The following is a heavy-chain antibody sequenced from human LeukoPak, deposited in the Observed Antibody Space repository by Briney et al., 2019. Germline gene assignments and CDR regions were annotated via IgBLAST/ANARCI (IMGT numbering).Heavy chain of an antibody. CDR2: ISGSGGST. CDR1: GFTFSSYA. Sequence: QAGGSLRLSCAASGFTFSSYAMSWVRQAPGKGLEWVSAISGSGGSTYYADSVKGRFTISRDNSKNSLYLQMNSLRVEDTAFYYCARDLAYSRLDYWGQGMLVTVSS. D-gene: IGHD5-18*01. J-gene: IGHJ4*02. CDR3: ARDLAYSRLDY. V-gene: IGHV3-23*01.